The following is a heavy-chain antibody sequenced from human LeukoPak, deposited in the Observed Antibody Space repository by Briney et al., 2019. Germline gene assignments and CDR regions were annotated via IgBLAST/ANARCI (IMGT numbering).Heavy chain of an antibody. D-gene: IGHD7-27*01. CDR3: ARGGTELGFDY. Sequence: SETLSLTCTVSGGSLSSGGYYWSWIRQPPGKGLEWIGYIYHSGSTYYNPSLKSRVTISVDRSKNQFSLKLSSVTAADTAVYYCARGGTELGFDYWGQGTLVTVSS. V-gene: IGHV4-30-2*01. CDR2: IYHSGST. J-gene: IGHJ4*02. CDR1: GGSLSSGGYY.